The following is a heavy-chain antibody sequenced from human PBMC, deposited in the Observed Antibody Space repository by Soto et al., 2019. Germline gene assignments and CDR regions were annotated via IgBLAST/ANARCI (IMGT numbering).Heavy chain of an antibody. CDR3: RPFGVVTSLYYYYGMDV. J-gene: IGHJ6*02. CDR2: ISSNGGST. Sequence: GGSLRLSCSASGFTFSSYAMHWVRQAPGRGLEYVSAISSNGGSTYYADSVKGRFTISRDNSKNTLYLQMSSLRAEDTAVYYCRPFGVVTSLYYYYGMDVWGQGTPVTVYS. V-gene: IGHV3-64D*06. D-gene: IGHD3-3*01. CDR1: GFTFSSYA.